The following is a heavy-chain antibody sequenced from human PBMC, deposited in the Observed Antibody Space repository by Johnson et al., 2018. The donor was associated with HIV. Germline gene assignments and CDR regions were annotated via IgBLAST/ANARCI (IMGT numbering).Heavy chain of an antibody. CDR3: TRGSFTDDAFDV. CDR1: SSNY. J-gene: IGHJ3*01. Sequence: VLLLESGGGLVQPGGSLRLSCVGSSNYKSWVRPAPGKGLEWVSVIYSGGSTYYADSVKGRFTISRDTSKNMLYLQMNSLRPEDTAVYYCTRGSFTDDAFDVWGLGTMVTVSS. V-gene: IGHV3-66*02. CDR2: IYSGGST. D-gene: IGHD1-26*01.